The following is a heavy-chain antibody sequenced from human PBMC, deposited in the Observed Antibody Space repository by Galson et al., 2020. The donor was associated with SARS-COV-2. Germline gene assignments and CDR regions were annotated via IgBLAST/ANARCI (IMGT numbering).Heavy chain of an antibody. CDR3: AGDGQWVRPYYFHY. CDR1: GFMFSSYA. V-gene: IGHV3-23*01. CDR2: ISGSGADT. Sequence: GESLKISCAASGFMFSSYAMSWVRQAPGKGLEWVSSISGSGADTYYADSVKGRFTISRDNAENTMLLQMNSLRVEDTAVYYCAGDGQWVRPYYFHYWGQGILVSVSS. J-gene: IGHJ4*02. D-gene: IGHD5-12*01.